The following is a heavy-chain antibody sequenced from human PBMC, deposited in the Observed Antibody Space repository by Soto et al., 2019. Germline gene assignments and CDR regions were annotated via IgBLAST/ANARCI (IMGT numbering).Heavy chain of an antibody. D-gene: IGHD6-13*01. Sequence: PSGKISCKGSAYTFSRYVSDVVLSSTGQGLEWMGGIIPIFGTANYAQKFQGRVTITADESTSTAYMELSSLRSEDTAVYYCARAPGSSSSWPRSRYYYYGMDVWGQGTSVTVSS. J-gene: IGHJ6*02. CDR3: ARAPGSSSSWPRSRYYYYGMDV. CDR1: AYTFSRYV. V-gene: IGHV1-69*13. CDR2: IIPIFGTA.